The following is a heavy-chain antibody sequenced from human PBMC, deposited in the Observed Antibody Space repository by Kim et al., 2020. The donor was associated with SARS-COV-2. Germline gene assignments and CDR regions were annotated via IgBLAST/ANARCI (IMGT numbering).Heavy chain of an antibody. V-gene: IGHV3-23*01. J-gene: IGHJ4*02. Sequence: GGSLRLSCAASGFTFSSYAMSWVRQAPGKWLEWVSSLTTTGGNTYYADSVKGRFSISRDNSKNTLHLQMNSLRVEDTAVYYCAKHLMGVAKAFDYWGQGTLVTVSS. CDR3: AKHLMGVAKAFDY. D-gene: IGHD3-10*01. CDR1: GFTFSSYA. CDR2: LTTTGGNT.